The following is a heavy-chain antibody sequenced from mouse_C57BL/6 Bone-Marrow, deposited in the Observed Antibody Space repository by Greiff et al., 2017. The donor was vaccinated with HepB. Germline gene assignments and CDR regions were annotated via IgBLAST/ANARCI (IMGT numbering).Heavy chain of an antibody. CDR2: INPGSGGT. CDR1: GYAFTNYL. J-gene: IGHJ2*01. V-gene: IGHV1-54*01. D-gene: IGHD4-1*01. CDR3: ARYLGLRYFDY. Sequence: VQLVESGAELVRPGTSVKVSCKASGYAFTNYLIEWVKQRPGQGLEWIGVINPGSGGTNYNEKFKGKATLTADKSSSTAYMQLSSLTSEDSAVYFCARYLGLRYFDYWGQGTTLTVSS.